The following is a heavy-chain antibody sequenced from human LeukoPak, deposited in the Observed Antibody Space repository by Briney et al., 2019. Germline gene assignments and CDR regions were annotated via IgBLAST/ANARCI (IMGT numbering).Heavy chain of an antibody. CDR2: ISAYNGNT. D-gene: IGHD2-2*02. CDR1: GYTFTSYG. J-gene: IGHJ4*02. V-gene: IGHV1-18*01. CDR3: ARDHYDIVAVPAAILGFYY. Sequence: ASVKVSCKASGYTFTSYGISWARQAPGQGLEWMGWISAYNGNTNYAQKLQGRVTMTTDTSTSTAYMELRSLRSDDTAVYYCARDHYDIVAVPAAILGFYYWGQGTLVTVSS.